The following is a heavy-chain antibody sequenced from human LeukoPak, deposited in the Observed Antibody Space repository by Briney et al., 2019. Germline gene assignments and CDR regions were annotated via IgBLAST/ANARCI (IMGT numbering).Heavy chain of an antibody. CDR2: FDPEAVKT. V-gene: IGHV1-24*01. D-gene: IGHD3-10*01. CDR3: ASGSGVGTMIPDDTFDI. J-gene: IGHJ3*02. CDR1: GNTLTELS. Sequence: ASAKVSCKVSGNTLTELSIHWVRQTPGKGLEWLGGFDPEAVKTAYAQKLQGRLTMTEDTSADTAYLELSRLTSDDTAVYYCASGSGVGTMIPDDTFDIWGQGTVVTVSS.